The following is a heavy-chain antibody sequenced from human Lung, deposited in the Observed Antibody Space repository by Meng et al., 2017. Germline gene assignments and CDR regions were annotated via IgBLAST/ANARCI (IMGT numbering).Heavy chain of an antibody. V-gene: IGHV4-34*01. CDR1: GGSFSDYY. CDR3: ARGPTTMAHDFDY. CDR2: INHSGST. J-gene: IGHJ4*02. Sequence: QQWAAGLLKPSTPLSPTCVVSGGSFSDYYWSWIRQPPGKGLEWIGEINHSGSTNYNPSLESRATISVDTSQNNLSLKLSSVTAADSAVYYCARGPTTMAHDFDYWGQGTLVTVSS. D-gene: IGHD4-11*01.